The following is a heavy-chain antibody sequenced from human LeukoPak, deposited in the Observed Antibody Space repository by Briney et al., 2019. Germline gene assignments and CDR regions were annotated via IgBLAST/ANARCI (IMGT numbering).Heavy chain of an antibody. D-gene: IGHD3-9*01. Sequence: GGSLRLSCAASGFTFSSYGMHWVRQAPGKGLEWVAVISYDGSNKYYADSVKGRFTISRDNSKSTLYLQMNSLRAEDTAVYYCAKAVINYDILTGYGRYYGMDVWGRGTTVTVSS. V-gene: IGHV3-30*18. CDR2: ISYDGSNK. CDR3: AKAVINYDILTGYGRYYGMDV. J-gene: IGHJ6*02. CDR1: GFTFSSYG.